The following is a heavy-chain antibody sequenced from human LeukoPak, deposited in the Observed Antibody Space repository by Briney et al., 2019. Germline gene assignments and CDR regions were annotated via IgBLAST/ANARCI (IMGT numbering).Heavy chain of an antibody. J-gene: IGHJ4*01. Sequence: GGSLRLSCVASGFTFGNYWMSWVRQAPGKGLEFVANIKRDGSHKNYVDSVKGRFTISRDNAENSVHLQMHSLRAEDTAIYYCARDPGSSSFDYWGQGALVIVSS. D-gene: IGHD6-13*01. CDR1: GFTFGNYW. CDR2: IKRDGSHK. CDR3: ARDPGSSSFDY. V-gene: IGHV3-7*01.